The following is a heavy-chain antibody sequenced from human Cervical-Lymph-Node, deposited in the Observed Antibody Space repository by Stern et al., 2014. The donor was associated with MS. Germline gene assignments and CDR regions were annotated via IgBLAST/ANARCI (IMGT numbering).Heavy chain of an antibody. CDR3: ARGGSWFRPDDY. J-gene: IGHJ4*02. CDR1: GFTFTDYY. CDR2: INPNTGGA. Sequence: VQLLESGTEVKKPGASVRVSCEASGFTFTDYYFHWVRQAPGQGLEWMGWINPNTGGANYAQKFQGRVTVTSDTSISTTYMQLSGLRSDDTAVYFCARGGSWFRPDDYWGQGTLVAVSS. D-gene: IGHD6-13*01. V-gene: IGHV1-2*02.